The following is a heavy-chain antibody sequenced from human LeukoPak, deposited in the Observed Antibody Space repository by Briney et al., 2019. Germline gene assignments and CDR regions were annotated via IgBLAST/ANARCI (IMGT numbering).Heavy chain of an antibody. CDR2: INSDGSST. D-gene: IGHD3-3*01. Sequence: PGGSLRLSCAASGFTVSSYWMHWVRQAPGKGLVWVSRINSDGSSTRYADSVKGRFTISRDNAKNTLYLQMNSLRAEDTAVYYCAKVGSNDFWSGYYISTGYYGMDVWGQGTTVTVSS. CDR3: AKVGSNDFWSGYYISTGYYGMDV. J-gene: IGHJ6*02. CDR1: GFTVSSYW. V-gene: IGHV3-74*01.